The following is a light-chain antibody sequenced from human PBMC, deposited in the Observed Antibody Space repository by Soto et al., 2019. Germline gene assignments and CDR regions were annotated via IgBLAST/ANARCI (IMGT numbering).Light chain of an antibody. J-gene: IGKJ5*01. Sequence: EMVMTQSPAILSVSPGESATLSCRASQSVNSNYLAWYQQHPGQPPRLLIYGISTRATGIPDRFSGSGSGTEFTLTISSLQSEDFAVYYCQQYSKWPITCGQGTRLEIK. CDR3: QQYSKWPIT. CDR2: GIS. V-gene: IGKV3-15*01. CDR1: QSVNSN.